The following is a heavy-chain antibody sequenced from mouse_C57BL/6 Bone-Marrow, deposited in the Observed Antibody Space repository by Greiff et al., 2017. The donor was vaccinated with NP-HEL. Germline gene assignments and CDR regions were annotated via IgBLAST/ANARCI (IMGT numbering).Heavy chain of an antibody. CDR3: ARGLGNYYPYYFDY. V-gene: IGHV5-17*01. Sequence: EVQGVESGGGLVKPGGSLKLSCAASGFTFSDYGMHWVRQAPEKGLEWVAYISSGSSTIYYADTVKGRFTISRDNAKNTLFLQMTSLRSEDTAMYYCARGLGNYYPYYFDYWGQGTTLTVSS. J-gene: IGHJ2*01. D-gene: IGHD2-1*01. CDR2: ISSGSSTI. CDR1: GFTFSDYG.